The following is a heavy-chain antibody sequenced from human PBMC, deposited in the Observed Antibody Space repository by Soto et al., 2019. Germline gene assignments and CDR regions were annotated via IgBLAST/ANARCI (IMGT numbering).Heavy chain of an antibody. CDR1: RFTFSSYG. V-gene: IGHV3-23*01. D-gene: IGHD2-15*01. J-gene: IGHJ4*02. CDR2: ISDGGDST. Sequence: EVQLLESGGDLVQPGGSLRLSCAVSRFTFSSYGMNWVRQAPGKGLEWVSSISDGGDSTYYADSVKGRFTISRDNSKNTLVLQMNSLRAADTAVYYCAKRSGYQEAAYLDSWGQGPLVTVSS. CDR3: AKRSGYQEAAYLDS.